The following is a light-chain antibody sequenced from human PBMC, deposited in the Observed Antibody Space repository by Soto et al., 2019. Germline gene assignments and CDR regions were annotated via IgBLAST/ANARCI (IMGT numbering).Light chain of an antibody. J-gene: IGKJ2*01. Sequence: EIMLKHSQGTLSLSPCERATLSFSASPSISPRLAGNQQKPGQAPRLLISDASTRATGIPARFSGSGSGTEFTLTISSLQSEDFALSYCHHYHSWPPGTFGQGTKVDI. CDR1: PSISPR. CDR2: DAS. CDR3: HHYHSWPPGT. V-gene: IGKV3-15*01.